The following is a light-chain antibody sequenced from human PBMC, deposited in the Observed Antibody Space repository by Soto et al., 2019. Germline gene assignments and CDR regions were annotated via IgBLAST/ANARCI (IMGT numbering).Light chain of an antibody. CDR3: CSYVDTDTWV. Sequence: QSALTQPRSVSGSPGQSVTISCTGTNSDVGGYNYVSWYQQYPGKAPKLMISGVSERPSGVPDRFSGSKSGNTAPLTISGLQAEDEADYYCCSYVDTDTWVFGGGTK. J-gene: IGLJ3*02. CDR1: NSDVGGYNY. CDR2: GVS. V-gene: IGLV2-11*01.